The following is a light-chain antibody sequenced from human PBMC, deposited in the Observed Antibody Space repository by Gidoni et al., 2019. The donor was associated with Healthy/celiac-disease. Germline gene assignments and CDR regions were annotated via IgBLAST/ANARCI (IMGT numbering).Light chain of an antibody. V-gene: IGKV3-20*01. Sequence: EIVLTQSPGTLSLSPGERATLSCRASQSVSSSYLAWYQQKPGQAPRLLIYGASRRATGIPDSFSGSCAGTDFTLTISRLDPEDFAVYYCQQYGSSRWTFGQGTKVEIK. CDR2: GAS. J-gene: IGKJ1*01. CDR3: QQYGSSRWT. CDR1: QSVSSSY.